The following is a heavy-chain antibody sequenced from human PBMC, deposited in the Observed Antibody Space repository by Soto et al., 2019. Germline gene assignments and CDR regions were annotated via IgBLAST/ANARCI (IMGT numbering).Heavy chain of an antibody. CDR1: GGSISSGDYY. V-gene: IGHV4-30-4*01. Sequence: PSETLSLTCTVSGGSISSGDYYWSWIRQPPGKGLEWIGYISYSGNTYYNPSLKSRVTIPVDTSKNHFSLKLSSVTAADTAVYYCARTNYDYIWGSYRFDYWGQETLVTVSS. D-gene: IGHD3-16*02. CDR3: ARTNYDYIWGSYRFDY. CDR2: ISYSGNT. J-gene: IGHJ4*02.